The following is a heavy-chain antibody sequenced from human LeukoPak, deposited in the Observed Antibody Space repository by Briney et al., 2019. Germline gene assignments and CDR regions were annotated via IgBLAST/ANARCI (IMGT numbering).Heavy chain of an antibody. CDR1: GYSISSGSY. V-gene: IGHV4-38-2*02. D-gene: IGHD3-22*01. CDR2: IHHSGST. J-gene: IGHJ3*02. Sequence: SETLSLTCTVSGYSISSGSYWGWIRQPPGKGLEWIGSIHHSGSTYYNPSLKSRVTISVDTSKNQFSLKLSSVTAADTAVYYCARGGDYYDSSGSLNAFDIWGQGTMVTVSS. CDR3: ARGGDYYDSSGSLNAFDI.